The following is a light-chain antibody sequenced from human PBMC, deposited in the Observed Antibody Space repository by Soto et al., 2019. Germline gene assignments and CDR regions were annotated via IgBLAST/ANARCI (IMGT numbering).Light chain of an antibody. CDR1: QNIDKC. J-gene: IGKJ1*01. CDR3: QQYNSYSWT. V-gene: IGKV1-5*01. Sequence: DIQMTQSPSTLSASVGDRVTITCRASQNIDKCLAWYQQKPGKAPKLLIYDASSLESGVPSRFSGSGSGTEFTLTISSLQPDDFATYYCQQYNSYSWTFGQGTKV. CDR2: DAS.